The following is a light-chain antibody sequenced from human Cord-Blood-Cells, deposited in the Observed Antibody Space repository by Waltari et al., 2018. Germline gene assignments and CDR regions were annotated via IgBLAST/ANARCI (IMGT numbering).Light chain of an antibody. CDR1: QSISSH. V-gene: IGKV1-39*01. CDR2: AAS. CDR3: QQSYSTPKT. Sequence: DIPMTQSTSSLSASVGDRLPITCRASQSISSHLNWYQQKPGKAPKLLIYAASSLQSGVPSRFSGSGSGTDFTLTISSLQPEDFATYYCQQSYSTPKTFGQGTKVEIK. J-gene: IGKJ1*01.